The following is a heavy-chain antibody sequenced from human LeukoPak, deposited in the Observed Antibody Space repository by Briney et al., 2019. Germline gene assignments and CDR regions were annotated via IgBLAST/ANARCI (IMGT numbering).Heavy chain of an antibody. CDR1: HGSISSYS. J-gene: IGHJ4*02. D-gene: IGHD3-10*01. CDR2: MYNSGST. Sequence: SETLSLTGTVSHGSISSYSWSWIRQTPEKGLDWIGYMYNSGSTNYSPSLKSRVTISVDTAKNQFSLKLRSVTAADTAVYYCASGGVMVRESGTNPYYFDYWGQGTLVTVSS. V-gene: IGHV4-59*01. CDR3: ASGGVMVRESGTNPYYFDY.